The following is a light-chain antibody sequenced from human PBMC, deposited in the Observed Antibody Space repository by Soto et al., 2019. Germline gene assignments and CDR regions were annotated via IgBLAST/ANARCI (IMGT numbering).Light chain of an antibody. V-gene: IGLV2-14*01. CDR1: SSDGGYNY. CDR2: EVN. J-gene: IGLJ1*01. Sequence: QSVLTQPASVSGSPGQSITISCTGTSSDGGYNYVSWYQQNPGKVPKLILYEVNRRPSGVSNRFSGSKSGDTAFLTISGLRAEDEADYYCASSPGTSALAVFGSGTKVTAL. CDR3: ASSPGTSALAV.